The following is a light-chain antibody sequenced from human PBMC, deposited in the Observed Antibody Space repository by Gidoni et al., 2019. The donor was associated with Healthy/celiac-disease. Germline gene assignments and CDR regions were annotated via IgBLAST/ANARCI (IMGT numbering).Light chain of an antibody. Sequence: QSVLTQPPSASCTPGQRVTISCSGSSSNIGSNYVYWYQQLPGTAPKLLIYRNNQRPSGVPDRFSGSKSGTSASLASSGLRSEDEADYYCAAWDDSLSGRVFGGGTKLTVL. V-gene: IGLV1-47*01. CDR3: AAWDDSLSGRV. J-gene: IGLJ3*02. CDR1: SSNIGSNY. CDR2: RNN.